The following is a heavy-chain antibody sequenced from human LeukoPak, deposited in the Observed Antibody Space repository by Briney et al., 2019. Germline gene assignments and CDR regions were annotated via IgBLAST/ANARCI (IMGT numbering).Heavy chain of an antibody. V-gene: IGHV4-34*01. J-gene: IGHJ4*02. CDR1: GGSFSGYY. D-gene: IGHD3-10*01. CDR2: INHSGST. CDR3: ARSRLRGRFDY. Sequence: PSETLSLTCAVYGGSFSGYYWSWIRQPPGKGLEWIGEINHSGSTNYNPSLKSRVTISVDTSKDQFSLKLSSVTAADTAVYYCARSRLRGRFDYWGQGTLVTVSS.